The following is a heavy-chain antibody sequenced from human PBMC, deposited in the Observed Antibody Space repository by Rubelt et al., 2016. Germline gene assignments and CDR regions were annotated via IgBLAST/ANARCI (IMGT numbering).Heavy chain of an antibody. CDR1: DSSMNIHS. D-gene: IGHD1-26*01. Sequence: QVLLQESGPGLVKPSETLSLTCSISDSSMNIHSWSWFRRPPGKGLEWIGFVSDSGRANYNPSLKSRVTISGDTSKNQFSLKLRSVTAADTAVYFCARDPSSGTYDYWGQGTLVTVSS. J-gene: IGHJ4*02. V-gene: IGHV4-59*11. CDR2: VSDSGRA. CDR3: ARDPSSGTYDY.